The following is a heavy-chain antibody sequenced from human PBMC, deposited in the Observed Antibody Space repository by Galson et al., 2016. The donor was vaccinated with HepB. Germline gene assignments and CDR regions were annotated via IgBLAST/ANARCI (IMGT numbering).Heavy chain of an antibody. CDR2: ISVGGANT. V-gene: IGHV3-23*01. Sequence: SLRLSCAASGFTFRNYVMSWVRQTPRKGLEWVSAISVGGANTYYADSVKGRFTISRDNSKNTLYLQMHSLRVDDTAIYYCAKDSESNYYESSGYYDYFDYWGQGTLVTVSS. CDR1: GFTFRNYV. CDR3: AKDSESNYYESSGYYDYFDY. D-gene: IGHD3-22*01. J-gene: IGHJ4*02.